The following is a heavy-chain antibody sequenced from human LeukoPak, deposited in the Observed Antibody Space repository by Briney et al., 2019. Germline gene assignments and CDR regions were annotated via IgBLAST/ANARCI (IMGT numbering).Heavy chain of an antibody. CDR3: AKDDYDILTGYYSPYYYYYYGMDV. Sequence: GGSLRLSCAASGFTFSSYGMHWVRQAPGKGLEWVAVISYDGSNKYYADSVKGRFTISRDNSKNTLYLQTNSLRAEDTAVYYCAKDDYDILTGYYSPYYYYYYGMDVWGQGTTVTVSS. J-gene: IGHJ6*02. CDR1: GFTFSSYG. CDR2: ISYDGSNK. D-gene: IGHD3-9*01. V-gene: IGHV3-30*18.